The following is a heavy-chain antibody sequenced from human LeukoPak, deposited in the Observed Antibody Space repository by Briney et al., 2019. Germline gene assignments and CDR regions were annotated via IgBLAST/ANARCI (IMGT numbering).Heavy chain of an antibody. Sequence: PGGSLRLSCAGSGFTFSSYEMNWVRQAPGKGLEWVSYISSSGSTISYADSAKGRFTISRDNAKNSLSLQMNSLRAEDTAIYYCARVGYSSGWTTDAFDIWGQGTMVTVSS. J-gene: IGHJ3*02. V-gene: IGHV3-48*03. D-gene: IGHD6-19*01. CDR2: ISSSGSTI. CDR3: ARVGYSSGWTTDAFDI. CDR1: GFTFSSYE.